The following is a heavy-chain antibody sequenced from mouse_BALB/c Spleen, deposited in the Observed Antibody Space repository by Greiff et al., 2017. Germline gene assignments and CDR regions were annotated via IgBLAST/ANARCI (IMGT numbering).Heavy chain of an antibody. Sequence: EVQLQQSGPELVKPGASVKIPCKASGYTFTDYNMDWVKQSHGKSLEWIGDINPNNGGTIYNQKFKGKATLTVDKSSSTAYMELRSLTSEDTAVYYCARNLYYGSSYGYFDVWGAGTTVTVSS. J-gene: IGHJ1*01. V-gene: IGHV1-18*01. CDR3: ARNLYYGSSYGYFDV. CDR2: INPNNGGT. CDR1: GYTFTDYN. D-gene: IGHD1-1*01.